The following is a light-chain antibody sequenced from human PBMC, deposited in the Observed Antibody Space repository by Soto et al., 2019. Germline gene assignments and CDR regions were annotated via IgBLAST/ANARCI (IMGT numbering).Light chain of an antibody. CDR2: GAS. CDR3: QQYNNWRWT. V-gene: IGKV3-15*01. J-gene: IGKJ1*01. CDR1: QSVSSN. Sequence: EITMTQSPATLSVSPGERATLSCRASQSVSSNLAWYQQKPGQAPRLLIYGASTRATGIPARFSGSGSGTEFTLTISSLQSEDFAVYYCQQYNNWRWTFGQGTKVDNK.